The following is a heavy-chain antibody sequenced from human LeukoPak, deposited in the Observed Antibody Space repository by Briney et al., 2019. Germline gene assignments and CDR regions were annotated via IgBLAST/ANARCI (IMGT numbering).Heavy chain of an antibody. CDR3: ARDGWAPLFGSFYDY. Sequence: AGGSLRLSCAASGFTFSSYWMSWVRQAPGKGLEWVANIKQDGSEKYYVDSVKGRFTISRDNAKNSLYLQMNSLRAEDTAVYYCARDGWAPLFGSFYDYWGQGTLVTVSS. V-gene: IGHV3-7*01. CDR1: GFTFSSYW. D-gene: IGHD3-10*01. J-gene: IGHJ4*02. CDR2: IKQDGSEK.